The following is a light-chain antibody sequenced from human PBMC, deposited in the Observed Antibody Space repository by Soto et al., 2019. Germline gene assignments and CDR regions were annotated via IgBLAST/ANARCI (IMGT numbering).Light chain of an antibody. J-gene: IGKJ5*01. CDR1: QSVSSSY. CDR3: QQYGDSPPT. CDR2: GAS. Sequence: EIVLTQSPGTLSLSPGERATLSCRASQSVSSSYLAWYQQTPGQAPRLLIYGASRRATGIPDRFSGSGSGTDFTLTISRLEPEDFAVYYCQQYGDSPPTFGQGTRLEIK. V-gene: IGKV3-20*01.